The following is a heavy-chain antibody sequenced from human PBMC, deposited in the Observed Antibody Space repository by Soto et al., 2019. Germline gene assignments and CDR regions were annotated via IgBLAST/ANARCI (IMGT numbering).Heavy chain of an antibody. CDR3: ARDGTVLIAAAGTLWFDP. J-gene: IGHJ5*02. V-gene: IGHV1-18*01. CDR1: GYTFTSYG. CDR2: ISAYNGNT. D-gene: IGHD6-13*01. Sequence: QVQLVQSGAEVKKPGASVKVSCKASGYTFTSYGISWVRQAPGQGLEWMGWISAYNGNTNYAQKHQGRVTMTTDTSTSTAYMELRSLRSDDTAVYYCARDGTVLIAAAGTLWFDPWGQGTLVTVSS.